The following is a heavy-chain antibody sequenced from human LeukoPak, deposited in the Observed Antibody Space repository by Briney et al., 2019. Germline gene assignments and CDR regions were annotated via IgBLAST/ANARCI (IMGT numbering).Heavy chain of an antibody. D-gene: IGHD3-22*01. V-gene: IGHV4-59*01. CDR1: GGSISSYY. CDR3: AREKYYDSSGTI. Sequence: SETLSLTCTVSGGSISSYYWSWIRQPPGKGLEWIGYIYYSGGTNYNPSLRSRVTISVDTSKNQFSLKLSSVTAADTAVYYCAREKYYDSSGTIWGQGTLVTVSS. J-gene: IGHJ4*02. CDR2: IYYSGGT.